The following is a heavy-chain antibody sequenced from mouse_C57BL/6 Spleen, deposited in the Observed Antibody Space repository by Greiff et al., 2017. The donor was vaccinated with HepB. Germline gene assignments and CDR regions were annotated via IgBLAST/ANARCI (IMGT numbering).Heavy chain of an antibody. V-gene: IGHV14-1*01. Sequence: DVKLQESGAELVRPGASVKLSCTASGFNIKDYYMHWVKQRPEQGLEWIGSIDPEDGDTEYAPKFQGKATMTADTSSNTAYLQLSSLTSEDTAVYYCTRAYYSNPFAYWGQGTLVTVSA. CDR2: IDPEDGDT. CDR3: TRAYYSNPFAY. D-gene: IGHD2-5*01. J-gene: IGHJ3*01. CDR1: GFNIKDYY.